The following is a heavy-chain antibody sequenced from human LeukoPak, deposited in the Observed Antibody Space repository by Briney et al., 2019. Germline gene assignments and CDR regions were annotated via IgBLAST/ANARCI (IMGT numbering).Heavy chain of an antibody. J-gene: IGHJ5*02. CDR2: ISGSGGST. Sequence: GGSLRLSCAASGFTFSDYYMSWIRQAPGKGLEWVSAISGSGGSTYYADSVKGRFTISRDNSKNTLYLQMNSLRAEDTAVYYCAKSPHIVLIGFDPWGQGTLVTVSS. CDR3: AKSPHIVLIGFDP. V-gene: IGHV3-23*01. D-gene: IGHD2-8*01. CDR1: GFTFSDYY.